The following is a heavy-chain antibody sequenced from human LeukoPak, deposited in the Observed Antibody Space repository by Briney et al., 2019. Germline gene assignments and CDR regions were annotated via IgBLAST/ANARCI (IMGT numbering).Heavy chain of an antibody. CDR3: ARGSSRRIIDY. J-gene: IGHJ4*02. CDR2: IIPIFGTA. Sequence: SVKVSCKGSGFSLTGHYMHWLRQAPGQGLEWMGGIIPIFGTANYAQKFQGRVTITADESTSTAYMELSSLRSEDTAVYYCARGSSRRIIDYWGQGTLVTVSS. CDR1: GFSLTGHY. V-gene: IGHV1-69*13. D-gene: IGHD6-13*01.